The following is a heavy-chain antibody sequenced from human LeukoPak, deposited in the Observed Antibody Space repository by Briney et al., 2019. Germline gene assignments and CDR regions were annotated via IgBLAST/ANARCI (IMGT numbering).Heavy chain of an antibody. J-gene: IGHJ4*02. V-gene: IGHV3-43D*03. CDR1: GFTFSSYG. D-gene: IGHD4-17*01. CDR2: ISWDGGST. CDR3: AKGGDYEGRGYFDY. Sequence: GGSLRLSCAASGFTFSSYGMSWVRQAPGKGLEWVSLISWDGGSTYYADSVKGRFTISRDNSKNSLYLQMNSLRAEDTALYYCAKGGDYEGRGYFDYWGQGTLVTVSS.